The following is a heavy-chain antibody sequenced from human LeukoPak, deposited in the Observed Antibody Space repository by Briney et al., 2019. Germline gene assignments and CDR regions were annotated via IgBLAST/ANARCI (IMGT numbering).Heavy chain of an antibody. J-gene: IGHJ4*02. CDR3: ARFVMVTAGDY. CDR2: ISYDGSNK. Sequence: GGSLRLSCAASGFTFNSYAMHWVRQAPGKGLEWVAVISYDGSNKYYADSVKGRFTISRDNAKNTVYLQMNSLGDEDTAVYYCARFVMVTAGDYWGQGTLVTVSS. V-gene: IGHV3-30-3*01. D-gene: IGHD2-21*02. CDR1: GFTFNSYA.